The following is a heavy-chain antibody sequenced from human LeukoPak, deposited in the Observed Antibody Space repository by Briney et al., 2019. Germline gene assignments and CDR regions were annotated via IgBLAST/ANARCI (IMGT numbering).Heavy chain of an antibody. CDR2: ISSSSSYI. CDR1: GFTFSSYS. J-gene: IGHJ4*02. Sequence: GGSLTLSCAASGFTFSSYSMNWVRQAPGKGLEWVSSISSSSSYIYYADSVKGRFTISRDNAKNSLYLQMNSLRAEDTVVYYCARDPFGSGGLRWGQGTLVTVSS. D-gene: IGHD3-3*01. CDR3: ARDPFGSGGLR. V-gene: IGHV3-21*01.